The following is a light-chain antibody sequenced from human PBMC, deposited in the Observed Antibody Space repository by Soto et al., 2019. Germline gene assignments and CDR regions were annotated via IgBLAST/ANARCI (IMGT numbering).Light chain of an antibody. CDR3: QQRRNWPPLYT. Sequence: EIVLTQSPATLSLSPGERATLSCRASQSISSYLAWYQQKPGQAPRLLIYDTSNRATGIPARFSGSGSGTDFTLTISSLESEDFAVYYCQQRRNWPPLYTFGQGTKLEI. V-gene: IGKV3-11*01. CDR1: QSISSY. J-gene: IGKJ2*01. CDR2: DTS.